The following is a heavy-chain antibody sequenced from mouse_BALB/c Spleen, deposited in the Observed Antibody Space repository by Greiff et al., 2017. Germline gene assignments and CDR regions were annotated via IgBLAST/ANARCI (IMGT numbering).Heavy chain of an antibody. CDR3: AREGDYYGSSYNWYFDV. J-gene: IGHJ1*01. D-gene: IGHD1-1*01. V-gene: IGHV5-15*02. CDR2: ISNLAYSI. CDR1: GFTFSDYG. Sequence: EVKVVESGGGLVQPGGSRKLSCAASGFTFSDYGMAWVRQAPGKGPEWVAFISNLAYSIYYADTVTGRFTISRENAKNTLYLEMSSLRSEDTAMYYCAREGDYYGSSYNWYFDVWGAGTTVTVSS.